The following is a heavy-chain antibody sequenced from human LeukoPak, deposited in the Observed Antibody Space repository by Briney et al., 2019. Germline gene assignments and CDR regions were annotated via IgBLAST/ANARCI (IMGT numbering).Heavy chain of an antibody. J-gene: IGHJ5*02. CDR2: INPSGGST. CDR1: GYTFTSYY. CDR3: AREGIAAAGLWFDP. Sequence: GASVKVSCKASGYTFTSYYMHWVRQAPGQGLEWMGIINPSGGSTSYAQKFQGRVTMTRDMSTSTVYMELRSLRSDDTAVYYCAREGIAAAGLWFDPWGQGTLVTVSS. D-gene: IGHD6-13*01. V-gene: IGHV1-46*01.